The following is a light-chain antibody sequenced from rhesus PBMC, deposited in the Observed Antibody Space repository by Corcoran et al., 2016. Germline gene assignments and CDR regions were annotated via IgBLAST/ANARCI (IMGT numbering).Light chain of an antibody. J-gene: IGKJ3*01. V-gene: IGKV1-22*01. CDR3: QQYSSRPFT. CDR1: QGISSW. CDR2: KAS. Sequence: DIQMTQSPSSLSASVGDTVTITCRASQGISSWSAWYQQKPGKALKLLIYKASSLQSGVPSRLSGSGSRTVFTLPISSLQSEDFATYYCQQYSSRPFTFGPGAKLDIK.